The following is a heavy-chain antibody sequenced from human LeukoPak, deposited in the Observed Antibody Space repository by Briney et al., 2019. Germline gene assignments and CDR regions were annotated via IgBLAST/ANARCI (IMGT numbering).Heavy chain of an antibody. D-gene: IGHD1-26*01. V-gene: IGHV3-48*03. CDR3: AREGGGSYYLFDY. CDR2: ISSSGSTI. CDR1: GFTLSSYE. J-gene: IGHJ4*02. Sequence: GGSLRLSCAASGFTLSSYEMNWVRQAPGKGLEWASYISSSGSTIYYADSVKGRFTISRDNAKNSLYLQMNSLRAEDTAVYYCAREGGGSYYLFDYWGQGTLVTVSS.